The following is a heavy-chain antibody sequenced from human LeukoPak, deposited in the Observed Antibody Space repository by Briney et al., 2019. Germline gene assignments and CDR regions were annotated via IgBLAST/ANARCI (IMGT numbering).Heavy chain of an antibody. J-gene: IGHJ5*01. V-gene: IGHV4-39*02. CDR3: ARRVGFYGSGSLNYFDP. Sequence: SETLSLTCTVSGGSISSSSYYWGWIRQPPGKGLEWIGSIYYSGRTYYNPSLKSRLSISVDTSKNHIVLKLTSVTAADTAVYFCARRVGFYGSGSLNYFDPWGQGILVSVSS. CDR1: GGSISSSSYY. CDR2: IYYSGRT. D-gene: IGHD3-10*01.